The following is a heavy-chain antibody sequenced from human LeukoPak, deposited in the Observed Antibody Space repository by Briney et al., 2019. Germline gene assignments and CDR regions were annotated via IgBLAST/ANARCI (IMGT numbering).Heavy chain of an antibody. CDR2: FYPVDSDT. D-gene: IGHD3-22*01. CDR1: GYRFISYW. Sequence: GESLTISCKCSGYRFISYWIGWVPQLPGKGLEWMGIFYPVDSDTRYSPSFQGQVTMSVDKSVSTAYLQWSSLRASDTAIYYCARQGDKWAGYSFEYWGQGTLVTVSS. V-gene: IGHV5-51*01. J-gene: IGHJ4*02. CDR3: ARQGDKWAGYSFEY.